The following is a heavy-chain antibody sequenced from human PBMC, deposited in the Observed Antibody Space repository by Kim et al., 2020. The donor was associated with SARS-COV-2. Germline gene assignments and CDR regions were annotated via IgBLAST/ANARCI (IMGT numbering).Heavy chain of an antibody. V-gene: IGHV3-48*03. Sequence: STGSTISYAGPVKGRLTISRDNAKNHLYLQMNSLRAEETAVYYCAGRLDYWGQGALVTVSS. CDR2: STGSTI. D-gene: IGHD1-26*01. J-gene: IGHJ4*02. CDR3: AGRLDY.